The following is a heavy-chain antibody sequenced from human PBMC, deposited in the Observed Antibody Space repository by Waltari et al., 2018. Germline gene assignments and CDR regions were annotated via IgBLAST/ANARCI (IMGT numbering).Heavy chain of an antibody. CDR1: GYTFTGYY. J-gene: IGHJ4*02. V-gene: IGHV1-2*02. D-gene: IGHD2-2*01. Sequence: QVQLVQSGAEVKKPGASVKVSCTASGYTFTGYYMHWVRQAPGQGLEWMGWINPNSGGTNYAQKFQGRVTMTRDTSISTAYMELSRLRSDDTAVYYCARVTPYCSSTSCYDGLDYWGQGTLVTVSS. CDR3: ARVTPYCSSTSCYDGLDY. CDR2: INPNSGGT.